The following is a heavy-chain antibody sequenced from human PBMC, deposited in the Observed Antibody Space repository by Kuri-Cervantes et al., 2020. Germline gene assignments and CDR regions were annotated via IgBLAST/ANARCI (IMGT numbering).Heavy chain of an antibody. Sequence: GGSLRLSCAASGFTSSSYAMHWVRQAPGKGLEWVAVISYDGSNKYYADSVKGRFTISRDNAKNSLYLQMNSLRAEDTAVYYCARATYSSSSEGYWGQGTLVTVSS. V-gene: IGHV3-30-3*01. CDR1: GFTSSSYA. J-gene: IGHJ4*02. CDR2: ISYDGSNK. CDR3: ARATYSSSSEGY. D-gene: IGHD6-13*01.